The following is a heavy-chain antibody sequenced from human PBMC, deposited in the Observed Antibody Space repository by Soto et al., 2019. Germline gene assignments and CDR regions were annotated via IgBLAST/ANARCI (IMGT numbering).Heavy chain of an antibody. CDR2: LRYDGSNI. J-gene: IGHJ4*02. CDR1: GFTFSGYG. V-gene: IGHV3-33*01. CDR3: ARDGSGGTTFRGYFDY. D-gene: IGHD1-7*01. Sequence: QVQLVESGGGVVQPGRSLRLSCAASGFTFSGYGMHWVRQAPGKGLEWVAVLRYDGSNIYYADSVKGRFTISRDNSRKTLYLEMNSLRDEDTAVYYCARDGSGGTTFRGYFDYWGQGTLVTVTS.